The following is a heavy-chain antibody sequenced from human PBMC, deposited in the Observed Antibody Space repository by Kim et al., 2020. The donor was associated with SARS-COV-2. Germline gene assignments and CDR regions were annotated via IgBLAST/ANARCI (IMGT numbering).Heavy chain of an antibody. CDR3: ARDLPYYDILTGYVNWFDP. D-gene: IGHD3-9*01. Sequence: GRFTISRDNAKNTLYLQMNRLRAEDTAVYYCARDLPYYDILTGYVNWFDPWGQGTLVTVSS. V-gene: IGHV3-74*01. J-gene: IGHJ5*02.